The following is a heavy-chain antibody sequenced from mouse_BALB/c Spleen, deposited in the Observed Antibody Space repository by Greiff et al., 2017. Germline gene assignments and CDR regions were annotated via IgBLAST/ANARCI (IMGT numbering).Heavy chain of an antibody. Sequence: QVQLQQPGAELVKPGASVKLSCKASGYTFTSYWMHWVKQRPGQGLEWIGEIDPSDSYTNYNQKFKGKATLTVDKSSSTAYMQLSSLTSEDSAVYYCARDGRPFDYWGQGTTLTVSS. V-gene: IGHV1-69*02. CDR3: ARDGRPFDY. CDR2: IDPSDSYT. CDR1: GYTFTSYW. J-gene: IGHJ2*01.